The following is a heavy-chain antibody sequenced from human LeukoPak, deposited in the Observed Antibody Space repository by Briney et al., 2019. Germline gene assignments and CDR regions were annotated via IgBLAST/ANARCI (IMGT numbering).Heavy chain of an antibody. D-gene: IGHD1-26*01. CDR3: ARNGGSGTYYDGSFDY. V-gene: IGHV4-4*07. J-gene: IGHJ4*02. Sequence: SETLSLTCTVSGGSISSYYWSWVRQSAGKGLEWIGRIYTSGSTNYNPSLKSRVTMSVDTSKNQFSLKLSSVTAADTAVYYCARNGGSGTYYDGSFDYWGQGTPVTVSS. CDR2: IYTSGST. CDR1: GGSISSYY.